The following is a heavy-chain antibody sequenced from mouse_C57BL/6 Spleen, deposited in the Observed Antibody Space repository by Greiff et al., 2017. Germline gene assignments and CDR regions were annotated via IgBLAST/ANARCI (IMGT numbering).Heavy chain of an antibody. CDR2: INPNNGGT. D-gene: IGHD1-1*01. CDR1: GYTFTDYN. Sequence: EVQLQQSGPELVKPGASVKMSCKASGYTFTDYNMHWVKQSHGKSLEWIGYINPNNGGTSYNQKFKGKATLTVNKSSSTAYMELRSLTSEDSAVYYCAIGATTVVATRYWGEGTTLTLSS. J-gene: IGHJ2*01. V-gene: IGHV1-22*01. CDR3: AIGATTVVATRY.